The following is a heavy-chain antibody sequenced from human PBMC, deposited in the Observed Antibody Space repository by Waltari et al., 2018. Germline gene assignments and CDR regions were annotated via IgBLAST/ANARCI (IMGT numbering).Heavy chain of an antibody. Sequence: QVQLQESGPGLVKTSQTLSLTCTVSGGSISSGSYYWSWIRQPAGKGLEWVGYKYTDGRPNYNPSRKIRVTISVDTSKNQCSLKLSSVTAADTAVYYCAREPRITGTLVDYWGQGTLVTVSS. D-gene: IGHD1-20*01. J-gene: IGHJ4*02. CDR2: KYTDGRP. CDR3: AREPRITGTLVDY. CDR1: GGSISSGSYY. V-gene: IGHV4-61*09.